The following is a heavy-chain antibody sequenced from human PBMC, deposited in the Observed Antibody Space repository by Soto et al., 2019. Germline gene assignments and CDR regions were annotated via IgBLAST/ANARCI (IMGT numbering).Heavy chain of an antibody. J-gene: IGHJ4*02. Sequence: EVQLVESGGGLVQPGGSLRLSCAASGFTFSSYSMNWVRQAPGKGLEWVSYISSSSSTIYYADSVKGRFTISRENAKNSLYLQMNSLRAEDTAVYYCAREGRDGWELNYFDYWGQGTLVTVSS. D-gene: IGHD1-26*01. V-gene: IGHV3-48*01. CDR1: GFTFSSYS. CDR3: AREGRDGWELNYFDY. CDR2: ISSSSSTI.